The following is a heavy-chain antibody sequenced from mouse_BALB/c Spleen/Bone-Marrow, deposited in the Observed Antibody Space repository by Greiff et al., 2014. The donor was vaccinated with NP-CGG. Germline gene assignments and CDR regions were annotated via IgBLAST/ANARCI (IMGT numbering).Heavy chain of an antibody. V-gene: IGHV1-87*01. CDR2: IYPGDGDT. Sequence: VQVVESGAELARPGASVKLSCKASGYTFTSYWMQWVKQRPGQGLEWIGAIYPGDGDTRYTQKFRGKATLTADKSSNTAYMQLSSLTSEDSAVYICASPYGNYDAMDYWGQGTSVTVSS. D-gene: IGHD2-1*01. J-gene: IGHJ4*01. CDR1: GYTFTSYW. CDR3: ASPYGNYDAMDY.